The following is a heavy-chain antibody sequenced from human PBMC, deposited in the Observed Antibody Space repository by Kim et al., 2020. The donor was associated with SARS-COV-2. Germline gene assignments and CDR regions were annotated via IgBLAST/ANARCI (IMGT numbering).Heavy chain of an antibody. D-gene: IGHD2-2*01. J-gene: IGHJ6*02. CDR1: GYSFTSYW. CDR3: ASGQYQLLYHYYYGMDV. Sequence: GESLKISCKGSGYSFTSYWISWVRQMPGKGLEWMGRIDPSDSYTNYSPSFQGHVTISADKSISTAYLQWSSLKASDTAMYYCASGQYQLLYHYYYGMDVWGQGTTVTVSS. V-gene: IGHV5-10-1*01. CDR2: IDPSDSYT.